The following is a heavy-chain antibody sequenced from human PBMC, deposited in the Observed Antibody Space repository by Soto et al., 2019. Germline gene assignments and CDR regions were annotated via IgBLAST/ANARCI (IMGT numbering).Heavy chain of an antibody. V-gene: IGHV1-18*01. CDR1: GYTFTSYG. D-gene: IGHD2-15*01. J-gene: IGHJ4*02. CDR2: ISAYNGNT. Sequence: GASVKVSCKASGYTFTSYGISWVRQAPGQGLEWMGWISAYNGNTNYAQKLQGRVTMTTDTSTSTAYMELRSLRSDDTAVYYCARDQRPILGYCSGGSCSPPGYWGQGTLVTVSS. CDR3: ARDQRPILGYCSGGSCSPPGY.